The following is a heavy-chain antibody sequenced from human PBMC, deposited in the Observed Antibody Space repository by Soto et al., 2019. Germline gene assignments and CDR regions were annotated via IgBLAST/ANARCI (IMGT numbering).Heavy chain of an antibody. Sequence: GGSLRLSCAASGFTFSSYGMHWVRQAPGKGLEWVAVISYDGSNKYYADSVKGRFTISRDNSKNTLYLQMNSLRAEDTAVYYCATSDGGAADNIRFDYWGQGTLVTVSS. CDR2: ISYDGSNK. CDR3: ATSDGGAADNIRFDY. J-gene: IGHJ4*02. CDR1: GFTFSSYG. V-gene: IGHV3-30*03. D-gene: IGHD6-13*01.